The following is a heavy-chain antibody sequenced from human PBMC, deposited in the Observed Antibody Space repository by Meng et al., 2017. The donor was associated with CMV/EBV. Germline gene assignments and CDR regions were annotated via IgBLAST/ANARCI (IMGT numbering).Heavy chain of an antibody. D-gene: IGHD2-2*01. J-gene: IGHJ4*02. Sequence: GGSLRLSCAASGLTFSSYGMHWVRQAPGKGLEWVAFIRYDGSNKYYADSVKGRFTISRDNSKNTLYLQMNSLRAEDTAVYYCAKDSSTSSAKGSYFDYWGQGTLVTVSS. V-gene: IGHV3-30*02. CDR2: IRYDGSNK. CDR1: GLTFSSYG. CDR3: AKDSSTSSAKGSYFDY.